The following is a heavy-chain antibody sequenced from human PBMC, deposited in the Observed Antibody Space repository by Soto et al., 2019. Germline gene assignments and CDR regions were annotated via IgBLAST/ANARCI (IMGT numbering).Heavy chain of an antibody. CDR2: IGDGGTAT. V-gene: IGHV3-11*01. J-gene: IGHJ4*02. Sequence: GGSLRLSCTASGFSFSDYHMNWIRQAPGKGLEWISYIGDGGTATDYADSVKGRFTISRDNTKNSLYLQMNSLRAEDSAVYYCARPNWSGCTYYLDSWGQGTPVTVFS. D-gene: IGHD3-3*01. CDR1: GFSFSDYH. CDR3: ARPNWSGCTYYLDS.